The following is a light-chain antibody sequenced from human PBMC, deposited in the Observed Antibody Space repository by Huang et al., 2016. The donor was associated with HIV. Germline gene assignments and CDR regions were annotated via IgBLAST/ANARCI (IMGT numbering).Light chain of an antibody. CDR1: QSISNS. J-gene: IGKJ2*01. CDR2: GES. Sequence: IQMTQSPSSLSASVGDRITITCRASQSISNSLNWYQQKPRKATKVLIFGESSLQSGVPSRCRGSGSGTDFTLTISSLQPEDFATYYCQQTYNTPPYTFGQGTKLEIK. V-gene: IGKV1-39*01. CDR3: QQTYNTPPYT.